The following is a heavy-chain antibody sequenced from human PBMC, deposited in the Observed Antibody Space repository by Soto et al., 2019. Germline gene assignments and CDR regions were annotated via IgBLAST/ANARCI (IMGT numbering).Heavy chain of an antibody. CDR1: GFTFSSYA. D-gene: IGHD3-16*01. CDR3: ARDHDNDDGWFDP. J-gene: IGHJ5*02. CDR2: ISYDGSNK. V-gene: IGHV3-30-3*01. Sequence: GGSLRLSCAASGFTFSSYAMHWVRQAPGKGLEWVAVISYDGSNKYYADSVKGRFTISRDNSKNTLYLQMNSLRAEDTAVFYCARDHDNDDGWFDPWGQGTLVTVSS.